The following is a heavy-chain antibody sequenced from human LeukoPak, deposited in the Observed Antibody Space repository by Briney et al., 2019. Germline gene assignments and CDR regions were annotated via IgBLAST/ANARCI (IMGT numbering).Heavy chain of an antibody. V-gene: IGHV3-23*01. D-gene: IGHD3-22*01. J-gene: IGHJ4*02. CDR1: GFTFSSYG. CDR2: ISGSGGST. CDR3: AKDFPQVPQDYYDSICYFDY. Sequence: GGTLRLSCAASGFTFSSYGMSWVRQAPGKGLEWVSAISGSGGSTYYANSVKGRFTISRDNSKNTLYLQMNSLRAEDTAVYYCAKDFPQVPQDYYDSICYFDYWGQGTLVTASS.